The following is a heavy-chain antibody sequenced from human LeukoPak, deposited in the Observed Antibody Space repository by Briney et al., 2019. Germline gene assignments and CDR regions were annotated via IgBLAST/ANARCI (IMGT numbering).Heavy chain of an antibody. CDR3: ASSVSSDLYYFDY. J-gene: IGHJ4*02. CDR2: IWYDGSNK. D-gene: IGHD1-26*01. V-gene: IGHV3-33*01. CDR1: GFTFSSYG. Sequence: GGSLRLSCAASGFTFSSYGMHWVRQAPGKGLEWVAVIWYDGSNKYYADSVKGRFTISRDNSKNTLYLQMNSLRAEDTAVYYCASSVSSDLYYFDYWGQGTLVTVSS.